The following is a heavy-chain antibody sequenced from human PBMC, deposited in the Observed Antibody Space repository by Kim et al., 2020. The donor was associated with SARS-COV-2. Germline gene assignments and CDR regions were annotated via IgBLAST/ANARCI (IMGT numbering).Heavy chain of an antibody. CDR1: GFTFSPFA. CDR3: AKDQAHYDILPGLDY. V-gene: IGHV3-30*18. CDR2: ISYDGSKT. Sequence: GGSLRLSCATFGFTFSPFAMHWVRQAPGKGLEYVALISYDGSKTYYGDSVKGRFTISRDNSRNTLSLQMNSLRAEDTAVYYCAKDQAHYDILPGLDYWGQGTLVAVSS. J-gene: IGHJ4*02. D-gene: IGHD3-9*01.